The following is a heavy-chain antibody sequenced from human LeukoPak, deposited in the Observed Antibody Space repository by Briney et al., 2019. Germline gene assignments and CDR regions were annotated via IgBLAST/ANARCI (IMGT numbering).Heavy chain of an antibody. CDR2: ISYDGSNK. V-gene: IGHV3-30*04. D-gene: IGHD6-13*01. Sequence: GGSLRLSCAASGFTFSSYAMHWVRQAPGKGLEWVAVISYDGSNKYYADSVKGRFTISRDNSKNTLYLQMNSLRAEDTAVYYCARYLRQQGVDYWGQGTLVTVSS. CDR3: ARYLRQQGVDY. CDR1: GFTFSSYA. J-gene: IGHJ4*02.